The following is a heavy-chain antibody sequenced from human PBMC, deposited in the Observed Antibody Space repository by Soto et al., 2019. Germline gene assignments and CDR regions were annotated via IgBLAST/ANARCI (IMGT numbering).Heavy chain of an antibody. D-gene: IGHD2-8*01. CDR2: IIPIVGTA. CDR1: GGTFSSYA. V-gene: IGHV1-69*01. J-gene: IGHJ6*02. CDR3: ARRLMVYANYYYYGMDV. Sequence: QVQLVQSGAEVKKPGSSVKVSCKASGGTFSSYAISWVRQAPGQGLEWMGGIIPIVGTANYAQKFQGRVTITADESTSTAYMELSSLRSEDTAVYYCARRLMVYANYYYYGMDVWGQGTTVTVSS.